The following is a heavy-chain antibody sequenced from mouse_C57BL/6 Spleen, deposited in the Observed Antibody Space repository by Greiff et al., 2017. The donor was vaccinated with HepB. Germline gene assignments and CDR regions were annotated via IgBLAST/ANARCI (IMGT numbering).Heavy chain of an antibody. CDR2: ISGGGGNT. J-gene: IGHJ3*01. V-gene: IGHV5-9*01. Sequence: EVQGVESGGGLVKPGGSLKLSCAASGFTFSSYTMSWVRQTPEKRLEWVATISGGGGNTYYPDSVKGRFTISRDNAKNTLYLQMSSLRSEDTALYYCASPTGPWGQGTLVTVSA. CDR1: GFTFSSYT. D-gene: IGHD2-10*01. CDR3: ASPTGP.